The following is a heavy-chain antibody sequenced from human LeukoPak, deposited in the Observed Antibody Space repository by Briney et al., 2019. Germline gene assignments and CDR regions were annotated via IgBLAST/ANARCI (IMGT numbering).Heavy chain of an antibody. CDR2: IKKDGSET. CDR1: GFTFRNYV. CDR3: ARGRYSGTTYYFDY. Sequence: GGSLGLSCAASGFTFRNYVIHWVRQAPGKGLEWVANIKKDGSETYYVDSVKGRFTISRDNAKNSLYLQMNSLRAEDTAMYYCARGRYSGTTYYFDYWGQGTLVTVSS. V-gene: IGHV3-7*03. D-gene: IGHD5-12*01. J-gene: IGHJ4*02.